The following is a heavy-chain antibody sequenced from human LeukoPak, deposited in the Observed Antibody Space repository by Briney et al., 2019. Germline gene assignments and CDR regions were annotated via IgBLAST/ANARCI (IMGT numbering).Heavy chain of an antibody. Sequence: NPGGSLRLSCAASGFTFSSYSMNWVRQAPGKGLEWVSSISSSSSYIYYADSVKGRFTISRDNAKNSLYLQMNSLRAEDTAVYYCARLRYYDFWSGYGNWFDPWGQGTLVTVSS. V-gene: IGHV3-21*01. CDR3: ARLRYYDFWSGYGNWFDP. CDR1: GFTFSSYS. J-gene: IGHJ5*02. CDR2: ISSSSSYI. D-gene: IGHD3-3*01.